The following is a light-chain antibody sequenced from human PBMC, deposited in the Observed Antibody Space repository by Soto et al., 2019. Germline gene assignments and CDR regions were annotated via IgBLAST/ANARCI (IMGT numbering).Light chain of an antibody. CDR1: SSDVGSYNL. Sequence: QSALTQPASVSGSPGQSITISCTGTSSDVGSYNLVSWYQQHPGKAPKVMIYEGSKRPSGVSNRFSGSKSGNTASLTISGLQAEDEADYYCCSYAGSSTFRVVFGGGTKLTVL. CDR2: EGS. CDR3: CSYAGSSTFRVV. V-gene: IGLV2-23*03. J-gene: IGLJ2*01.